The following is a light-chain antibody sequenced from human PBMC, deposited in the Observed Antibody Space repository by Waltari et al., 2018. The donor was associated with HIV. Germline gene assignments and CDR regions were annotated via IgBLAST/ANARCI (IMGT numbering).Light chain of an antibody. CDR1: QGIRNA. J-gene: IGKJ4*01. Sequence: AIQLTQSPSSLSASLGDRVTVTCRASQGIRNALAWYHQRPGKAPRLLIFDASSLQSGVPSRFVGNGSGTEFTLIISSLQAEDFGTFYGQQFSNYPLTFGGGTEVEIK. CDR2: DAS. CDR3: QQFSNYPLT. V-gene: IGKV1D-13*01.